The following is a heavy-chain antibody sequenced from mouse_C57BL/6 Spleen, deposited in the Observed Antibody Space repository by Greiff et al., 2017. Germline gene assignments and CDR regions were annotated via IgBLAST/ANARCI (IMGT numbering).Heavy chain of an antibody. D-gene: IGHD1-1*01. CDR3: ARDPYYYGSSYDRFAY. CDR2: ISYDGSN. J-gene: IGHJ3*01. V-gene: IGHV3-6*01. Sequence: VQLQQSGPGLVKPSQSLSLTCSVTGYSITSGYYWNWIRQFPGNKLEWMGYISYDGSNNYNPSLKNRISITRDTSKNQVFLKLNSGTTEDTATYYCARDPYYYGSSYDRFAYWGQGTLVTVSA. CDR1: GYSITSGYY.